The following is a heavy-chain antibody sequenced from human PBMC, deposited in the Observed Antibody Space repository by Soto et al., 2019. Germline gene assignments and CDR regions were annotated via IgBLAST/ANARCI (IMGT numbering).Heavy chain of an antibody. V-gene: IGHV3-23*01. CDR3: TTSSFCSSTSCYTRGWFDP. CDR2: ISGSGGST. D-gene: IGHD2-2*02. Sequence: GGSLRLSCAASGFTFSSYAMSWARQAPGKGLEWVSAISGSGGSTYYADSVKGRFTISRDNSKNTLYLQMNSLRTEDTAVYYCTTSSFCSSTSCYTRGWFDPWGQGTLVTVSS. CDR1: GFTFSSYA. J-gene: IGHJ5*02.